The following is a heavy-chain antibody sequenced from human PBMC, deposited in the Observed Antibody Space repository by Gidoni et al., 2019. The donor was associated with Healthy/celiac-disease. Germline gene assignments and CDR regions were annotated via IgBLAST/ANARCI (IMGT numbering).Heavy chain of an antibody. J-gene: IGHJ4*02. V-gene: IGHV4-31*03. D-gene: IGHD3-22*01. CDR3: ARCRKTYYYDSSGYGERWGCDCFDY. CDR2: IYYSGST. Sequence: QVQLQESGPGLVKPSQTLSLTCTVSGGSISRGGYSWSWIRQHPGKGLEWIGYIYYSGSTYYNPSLKSRVTISVDTSKNQFSLKLSSVTAADTAVYYCARCRKTYYYDSSGYGERWGCDCFDYWGQGTLVTVSS. CDR1: GGSISRGGYS.